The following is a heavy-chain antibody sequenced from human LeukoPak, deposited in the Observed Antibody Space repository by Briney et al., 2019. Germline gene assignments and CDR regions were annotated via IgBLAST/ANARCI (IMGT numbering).Heavy chain of an antibody. CDR2: INNSGST. V-gene: IGHV4-34*01. J-gene: IGHJ4*02. D-gene: IGHD2-21*02. CDR1: GGSFSGYY. Sequence: SETLSLTCAVYGGSFSGYYWSWIRQPPGKGLEWIGEINNSGSTNYNPSLKSRVTISVDTSKNQFSPKVRSVTAADTALYYCAGTRRRVTAYTHWGQGTLVTVCS. CDR3: AGTRRRVTAYTH.